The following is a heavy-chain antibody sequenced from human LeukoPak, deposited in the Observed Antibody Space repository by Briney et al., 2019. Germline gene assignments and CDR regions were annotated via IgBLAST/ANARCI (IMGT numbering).Heavy chain of an antibody. CDR1: GFTVSNNY. Sequence: PGGSLRLSCAASGFTVSNNYMSWVRQAPAKGLEWVSGIYSGGNTYYADSVKGRFTISRDNSKNTLYLQMSSLSAEDAAVYYCVKEGTGNSWHRDVDYWGQGTLVTVSS. D-gene: IGHD6-13*01. CDR3: VKEGTGNSWHRDVDY. CDR2: IYSGGNT. J-gene: IGHJ4*02. V-gene: IGHV3-53*01.